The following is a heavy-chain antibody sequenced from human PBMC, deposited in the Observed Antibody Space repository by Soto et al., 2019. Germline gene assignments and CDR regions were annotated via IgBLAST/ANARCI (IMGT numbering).Heavy chain of an antibody. Sequence: QVQLVQSGAEVKKPGSSVKVSCKASGGTFSSYAISWVRQAPGQGLEWMGGIIPIFGTANYAQKFQGRVTITADESTSTAYMELSSLRSDDTAVYYCARGYCSSTSCYLSRFRYYFDYWGQGTLVTVSS. CDR3: ARGYCSSTSCYLSRFRYYFDY. J-gene: IGHJ4*02. V-gene: IGHV1-69*01. CDR1: GGTFSSYA. D-gene: IGHD2-2*01. CDR2: IIPIFGTA.